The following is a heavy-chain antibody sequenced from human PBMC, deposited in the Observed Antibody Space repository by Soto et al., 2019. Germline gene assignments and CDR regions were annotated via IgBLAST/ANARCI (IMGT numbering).Heavy chain of an antibody. Sequence: GASVKVSCKAFGYTFTTYYMQWVRQAPGQGLEWMGILNPNGGFTNYAQKFQGRFTISRDNSKNTLYLQMNSLRAEDTAVYYCAKSLIVVVTAIIESRDGYNYPFDYWGQGTLVTVSS. CDR2: LNPNGGFT. J-gene: IGHJ4*02. D-gene: IGHD2-21*02. CDR3: AKSLIVVVTAIIESRDGYNYPFDY. V-gene: IGHV1-46*01. CDR1: GYTFTTYY.